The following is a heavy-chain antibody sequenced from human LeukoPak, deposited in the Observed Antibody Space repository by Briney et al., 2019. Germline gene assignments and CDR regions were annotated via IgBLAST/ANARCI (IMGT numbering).Heavy chain of an antibody. J-gene: IGHJ4*02. Sequence: PGGSLRLSCAASGFTFSSYWMSWVRQAPGKGLEWVANIKQDGSEKYYVDSVKGRFTISRDNAKSSLYLQMNSLRAEDTAVYYCARREVIGWSNPYYFDYWGQGTLVTVSS. V-gene: IGHV3-7*01. CDR1: GFTFSSYW. CDR2: IKQDGSEK. D-gene: IGHD2-21*01. CDR3: ARREVIGWSNPYYFDY.